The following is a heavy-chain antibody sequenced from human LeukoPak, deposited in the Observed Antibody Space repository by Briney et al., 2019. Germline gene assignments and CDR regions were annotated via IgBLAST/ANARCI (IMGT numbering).Heavy chain of an antibody. D-gene: IGHD3-10*01. Sequence: SETLSLTCAVSGGSNSSGGYSWSWIRQPPGKGLEWIGYIYHSGSTYYNPSLKSRVTISVDRSKNQFSLKLSSVTAADTAVYYCARAPSGRGYFDYWGQGTLVTVSS. CDR1: GGSNSSGGYS. V-gene: IGHV4-30-2*01. CDR3: ARAPSGRGYFDY. J-gene: IGHJ4*02. CDR2: IYHSGST.